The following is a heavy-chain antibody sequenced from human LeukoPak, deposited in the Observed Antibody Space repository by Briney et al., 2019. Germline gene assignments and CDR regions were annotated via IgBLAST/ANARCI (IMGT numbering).Heavy chain of an antibody. D-gene: IGHD3-3*01. CDR3: ARDLRAYYDFWSGYFHGVYMDV. CDR1: GGTFSSYA. Sequence: ASVKVSCKASGGTFSSYAISWVRQAPGQGLEWMGIINPSGGSTSYAQKFQGRVTMTRDTSTSTVYMELSSLRSEDTAVYYCARDLRAYYDFWSGYFHGVYMDVWGKGTTVTVSS. J-gene: IGHJ6*03. V-gene: IGHV1-46*01. CDR2: INPSGGST.